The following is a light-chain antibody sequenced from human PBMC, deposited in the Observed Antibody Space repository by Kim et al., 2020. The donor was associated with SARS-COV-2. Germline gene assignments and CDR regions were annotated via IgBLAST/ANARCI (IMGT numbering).Light chain of an antibody. V-gene: IGLV3-1*01. CDR1: KLGDKY. CDR3: QAWDSSHVV. Sequence: SYELTQSPSVSVSPGQTASITCSGDKLGDKYACWYQQKPGQSPVLVIYQDSKRPSGIPERFSGSNSGNTATLTISGTQAMDEADYCCQAWDSSHVVFGGG. J-gene: IGLJ2*01. CDR2: QDS.